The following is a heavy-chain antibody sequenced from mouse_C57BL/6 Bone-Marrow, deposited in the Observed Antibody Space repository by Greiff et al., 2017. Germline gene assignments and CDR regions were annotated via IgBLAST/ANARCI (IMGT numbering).Heavy chain of an antibody. CDR3: ARSTTVVATRYFDV. CDR2: IDPRSGNT. J-gene: IGHJ1*03. D-gene: IGHD1-1*01. Sequence: QVQLQQSGAELARPGASVKLSCKASGYTFTSYGISWVKQRPGQGLEWIGEIDPRSGNTYYNEKFKGKATLTADKSSSTAYMELRSLTSEDSAVYFCARSTTVVATRYFDVWGTGTTVTVSS. CDR1: GYTFTSYG. V-gene: IGHV1-81*01.